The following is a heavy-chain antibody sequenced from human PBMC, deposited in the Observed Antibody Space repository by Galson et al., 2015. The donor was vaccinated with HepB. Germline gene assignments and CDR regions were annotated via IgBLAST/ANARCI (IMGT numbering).Heavy chain of an antibody. J-gene: IGHJ4*02. Sequence: SLRLSCAASGLTFSGYYITWIRQAPGKGLEWVSSLSTSSRYTDYIDSVKGRFIISRDSAKNLLYLQMNSLRVEDTAVYYCARVSGAFSTSYFEHWGQGTLVTVSP. D-gene: IGHD3-3*02. CDR1: GLTFSGYY. V-gene: IGHV3-11*05. CDR2: LSTSSRYT. CDR3: ARVSGAFSTSYFEH.